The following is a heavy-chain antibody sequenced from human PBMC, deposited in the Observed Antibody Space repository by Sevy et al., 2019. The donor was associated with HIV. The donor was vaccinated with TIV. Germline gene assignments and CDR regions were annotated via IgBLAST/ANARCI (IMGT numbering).Heavy chain of an antibody. J-gene: IGHJ5*02. CDR3: ARDRSGSYHVSDNWFDP. Sequence: AGGSLRLSCAASGFTFSSYWMHWVRQVPGKGLVWVSRIKGDGSSTSYADSVKGRFTISRDNAKNTLYLQMNSLRAEDTAVYYCARDRSGSYHVSDNWFDPWGQGTLVTVSS. D-gene: IGHD1-26*01. CDR1: GFTFSSYW. V-gene: IGHV3-74*01. CDR2: IKGDGSST.